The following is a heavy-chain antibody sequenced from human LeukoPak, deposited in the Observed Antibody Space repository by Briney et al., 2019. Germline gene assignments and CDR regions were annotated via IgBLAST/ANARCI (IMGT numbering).Heavy chain of an antibody. J-gene: IGHJ5*02. CDR3: ARGAGTAGLDWFDP. CDR2: INPNSGGT. Sequence: ASVKVSCKASGYTFTGYYMHWVRQAPGQGLEWMGWINPNSGGTNYAQKFQGRVTMTRDTSISTAYMELSRLRSDDTAVYYCARGAGTAGLDWFDPWGQGTLVTVSS. V-gene: IGHV1-2*02. CDR1: GYTFTGYY. D-gene: IGHD1-7*01.